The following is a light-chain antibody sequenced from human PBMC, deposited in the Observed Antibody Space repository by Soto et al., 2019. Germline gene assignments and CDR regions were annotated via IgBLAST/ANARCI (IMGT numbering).Light chain of an antibody. Sequence: EIVLTQSPATLSLSPGERATLSCRASQSVSSYLAWYQQKPGQAPRLLIYDASNRATGLPARFSGSWSGTDFTLNISRLGPEDVAVYYCQQRSNLLTFGGGTKVEIK. CDR1: QSVSSY. V-gene: IGKV3-11*01. CDR3: QQRSNLLT. CDR2: DAS. J-gene: IGKJ4*01.